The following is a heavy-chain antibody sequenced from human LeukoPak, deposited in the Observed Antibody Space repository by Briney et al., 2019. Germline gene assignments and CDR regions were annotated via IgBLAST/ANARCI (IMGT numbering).Heavy chain of an antibody. J-gene: IGHJ2*01. V-gene: IGHV4-59*01. Sequence: PSETLSLTCTVSGGSINDYYWTWIRQPPGKGLEWIGYIYYSGSTYYNSSLKSRVTISVDSSKNQFSLKLTSVTAADTAVYYCARVPPLSGYFDLWGRGTLVTVSS. CDR3: ARVPPLSGYFDL. CDR2: IYYSGST. CDR1: GGSINDYY.